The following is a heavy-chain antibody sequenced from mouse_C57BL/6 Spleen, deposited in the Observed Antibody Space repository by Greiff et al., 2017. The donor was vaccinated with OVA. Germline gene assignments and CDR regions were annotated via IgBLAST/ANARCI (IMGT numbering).Heavy chain of an antibody. Sequence: VQLQQSGAELVKPGASVKISCKASGYAFSSYWMNWVKQRPGTGLEWIGQIYPGDGDTNYNGKFKGKATLTADKSSSTAYMQLSSLTSEDSAVYFCARWRTMITSDYWGQGTTLTVSS. CDR1: GYAFSSYW. CDR3: ARWRTMITSDY. J-gene: IGHJ2*01. D-gene: IGHD2-4*01. CDR2: IYPGDGDT. V-gene: IGHV1-80*01.